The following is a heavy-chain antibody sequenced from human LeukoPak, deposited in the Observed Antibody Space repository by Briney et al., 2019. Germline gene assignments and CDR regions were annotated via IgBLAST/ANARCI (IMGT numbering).Heavy chain of an antibody. CDR1: GGSISSYY. D-gene: IGHD5-18*01. CDR2: IYYSGST. V-gene: IGHV4-59*08. Sequence: PSETLSLTCTVSGGSISSYYWSWIRQPPGEGLEWIGYIYYSGSTNYNPSLKSRVTISVDTSKNQFSLKLSSVTAADTAVYYCARHISFLYTAMVGAFDIWGQGTMVTVSS. CDR3: ARHISFLYTAMVGAFDI. J-gene: IGHJ3*02.